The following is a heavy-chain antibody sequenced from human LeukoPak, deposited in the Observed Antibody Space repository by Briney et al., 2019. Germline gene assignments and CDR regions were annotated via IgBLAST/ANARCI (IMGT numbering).Heavy chain of an antibody. CDR2: IYSGGST. J-gene: IGHJ6*02. D-gene: IGHD3-10*01. CDR3: ARDVIMVRGAQDYYGMDV. Sequence: GGSLRLSCAASGFTVSSNYMSWVRQAPGKGLEWVSVIYSGGSTYYVDSVKGRFTISRDNSKNTLYLQMNSLRAEDTAVYFCARDVIMVRGAQDYYGMDVWGQGTTVTVSS. V-gene: IGHV3-53*01. CDR1: GFTVSSNY.